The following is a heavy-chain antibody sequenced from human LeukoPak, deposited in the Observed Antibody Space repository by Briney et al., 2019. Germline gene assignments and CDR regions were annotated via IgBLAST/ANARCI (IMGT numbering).Heavy chain of an antibody. CDR3: ARGGVYSTSAVDY. CDR2: INSDGSST. D-gene: IGHD6-6*01. Sequence: GGSLRLSCAASGFTFSTYWMHWVRQAPGKGLVWVSRINSDGSSTSYADSVRGRFTISRDYAKNTLYLQMNSLRAEDTAVYYCARGGVYSTSAVDYWGRGTLVTVSS. CDR1: GFTFSTYW. J-gene: IGHJ4*02. V-gene: IGHV3-74*01.